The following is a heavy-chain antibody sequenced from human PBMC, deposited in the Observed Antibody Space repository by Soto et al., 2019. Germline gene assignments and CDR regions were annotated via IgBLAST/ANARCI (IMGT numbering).Heavy chain of an antibody. J-gene: IGHJ4*02. D-gene: IGHD3-10*01. CDR3: ARVWRLKWFGELFGLDY. CDR2: ISSSGSTI. V-gene: IGHV3-11*01. Sequence: GGSLRLSCAASGFTFSDYYMSWIRQAPGKGLEWVSYISSSGSTIYYADSVKGRFTISRDNAKNSLYLQMNSLRAEDTAVYYCARVWRLKWFGELFGLDYWGQGTLVTVSS. CDR1: GFTFSDYY.